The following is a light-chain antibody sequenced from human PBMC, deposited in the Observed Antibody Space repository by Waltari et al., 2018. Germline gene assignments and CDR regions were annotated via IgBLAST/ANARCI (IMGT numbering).Light chain of an antibody. CDR1: QSVNNK. Sequence: EIVMTQSPATLSVSPGERVTLSCRASQSVNNKLAWYQQKPGQAPRHLIYDASTKATGIPASFSGSGSGTEFTITISSLQSEDFAVYYCQQYSDWPLTFGGGTKVEIK. J-gene: IGKJ4*01. CDR3: QQYSDWPLT. CDR2: DAS. V-gene: IGKV3-15*01.